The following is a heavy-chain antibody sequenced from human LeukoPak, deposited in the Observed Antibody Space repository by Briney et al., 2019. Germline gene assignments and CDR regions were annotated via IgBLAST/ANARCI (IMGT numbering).Heavy chain of an antibody. J-gene: IGHJ4*02. CDR2: INSDGSST. V-gene: IGHV3-74*01. CDR3: ARVIAADHYFDY. CDR1: GFTFSSYW. Sequence: PGGSLRLSCAASGFTFSSYWMHWVRQAPGKGLVWVSRINSDGSSTSYADSVKGRFTISRDNGKNSLYLQMNSLRAEDTAVYYCARVIAADHYFDYWGQGTLVTVSS. D-gene: IGHD6-25*01.